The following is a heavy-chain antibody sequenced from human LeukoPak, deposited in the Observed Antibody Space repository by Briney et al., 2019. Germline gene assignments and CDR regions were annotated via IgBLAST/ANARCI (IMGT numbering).Heavy chain of an antibody. V-gene: IGHV3-33*01. J-gene: IGHJ4*02. CDR3: ARDLSFGSLDF. CDR2: MWHDGSRE. D-gene: IGHD1-26*01. Sequence: GGSLRLSCAAPGSILSTHGMHWVRQAPGKGLEWVAGMWHDGSREDYEDSVKGRFTISRDMSKNTLNLQMNSLRVEDTAMFYCARDLSFGSLDFGGQGTLVTVSS. CDR1: GSILSTHG.